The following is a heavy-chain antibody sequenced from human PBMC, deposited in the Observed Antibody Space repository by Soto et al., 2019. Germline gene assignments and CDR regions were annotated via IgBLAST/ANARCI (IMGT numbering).Heavy chain of an antibody. J-gene: IGHJ3*02. CDR1: GGSFSGYY. D-gene: IGHD5-12*01. V-gene: IGHV4-34*01. Sequence: SETLSLTCAVYGGSFSGYYWSWIRQPPGKGLEWIGEINHSGSTNYNPSLKSRVTISVDTSKNQFSLKLSSVTAADTAVYYCARVDIKDAFDIWGQGTMVTVSS. CDR3: ARVDIKDAFDI. CDR2: INHSGST.